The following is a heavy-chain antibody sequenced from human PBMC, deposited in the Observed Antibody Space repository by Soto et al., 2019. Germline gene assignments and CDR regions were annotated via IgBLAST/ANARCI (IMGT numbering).Heavy chain of an antibody. D-gene: IGHD3-16*01. Sequence: SETLSLTCTVSGGSISSYYWSWIRQPPGKGLEWIGYIYYSGSTNYNPSLKSRVTISVDTSKNQFSLKLSSVTAADTALYYCARGFGFDYWGQGTLVTVSS. CDR3: ARGFGFDY. J-gene: IGHJ4*02. CDR1: GGSISSYY. V-gene: IGHV4-59*01. CDR2: IYYSGST.